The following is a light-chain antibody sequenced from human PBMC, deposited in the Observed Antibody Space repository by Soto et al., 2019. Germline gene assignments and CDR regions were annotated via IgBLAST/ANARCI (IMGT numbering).Light chain of an antibody. CDR1: SSDVGAFNY. Sequence: LTQPASVSVSPGHAITISCSGTSSDVGAFNYVSWYQQHPGKAPKLMIYDVSNRPSGVSNRFSGSKSGNTASLTISGLRAEEEADYYCNSYTSNNNYVFGTGTKVTVL. V-gene: IGLV2-14*03. CDR3: NSYTSNNNYV. J-gene: IGLJ1*01. CDR2: DVS.